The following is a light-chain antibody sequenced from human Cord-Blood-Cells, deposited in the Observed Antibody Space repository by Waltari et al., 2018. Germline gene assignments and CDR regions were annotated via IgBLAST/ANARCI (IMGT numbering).Light chain of an antibody. CDR3: SSYTSSSTLV. J-gene: IGLJ3*02. CDR1: SSDVGGYNY. Sequence: QSALSQPASVSVSPGQSITISSTVTSSDVGGYNYVSCYQQHPGKAPKLMIYDVSNRPSGVSNRFSGSKSGNTASLTISGLQAEDEADYYCSSYTSSSTLVFGGGTKLTVL. CDR2: DVS. V-gene: IGLV2-14*03.